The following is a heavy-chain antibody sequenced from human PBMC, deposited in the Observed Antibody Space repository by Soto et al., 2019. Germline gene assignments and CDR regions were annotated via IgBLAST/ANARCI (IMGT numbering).Heavy chain of an antibody. Sequence: QVTLKESGPVLVKPTETLTLRCTVSGLSITDSEMGVSWIRLPPGQPLEWLAHIDSSGEKSYRTFLKSRLAISKDTSKSQIVLTMTNMDPADTATYYCARRHLAVAVSPWFDPWGQGIPVTVSS. CDR2: IDSSGEK. D-gene: IGHD6-19*01. CDR3: ARRHLAVAVSPWFDP. J-gene: IGHJ5*02. V-gene: IGHV2-26*01. CDR1: GLSITDSEMG.